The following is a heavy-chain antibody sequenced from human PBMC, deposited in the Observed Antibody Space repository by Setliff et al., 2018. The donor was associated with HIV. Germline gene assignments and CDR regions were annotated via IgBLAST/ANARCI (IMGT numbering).Heavy chain of an antibody. CDR3: ARGLSSGWYGYWYFDL. J-gene: IGHJ2*01. V-gene: IGHV4-61*09. D-gene: IGHD6-19*01. CDR1: GGSISSGSYY. Sequence: SETLSLTCTVSGGSISSGSYYWSWIRQPAGKGLEWIGHIYTSGSTNYNPSLKSRVTISVDTSKNQFSLKLSSVTAAGTAVYYCARGLSSGWYGYWYFDLWGRGTLVTVSS. CDR2: IYTSGST.